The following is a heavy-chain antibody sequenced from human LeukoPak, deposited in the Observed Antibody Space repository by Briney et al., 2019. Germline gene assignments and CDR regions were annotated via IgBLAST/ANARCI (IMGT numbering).Heavy chain of an antibody. CDR2: ISSSSSTI. D-gene: IGHD4-23*01. Sequence: PGGSLRLSCAASGFTFSSYSMNWVRQAPGKGLEWVSYISSSSSTIYYADSVKGRFTISRDNAKNSLYLQMNSLRDEDTAVYYCPRDPYGGNSGGYFDYWGQGTLVTVSS. CDR3: PRDPYGGNSGGYFDY. CDR1: GFTFSSYS. J-gene: IGHJ4*02. V-gene: IGHV3-48*02.